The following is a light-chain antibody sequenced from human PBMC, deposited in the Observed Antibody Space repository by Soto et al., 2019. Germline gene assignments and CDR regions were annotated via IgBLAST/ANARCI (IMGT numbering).Light chain of an antibody. J-gene: IGKJ4*01. CDR2: GAS. V-gene: IGKV3-20*01. CDR3: QQYGSSPQT. CDR1: QSVSSSY. Sequence: EIVLTQSPRTLSLSPLEGETLXCRASQSVSSSYLAWYQQKPGQAPRLLIYGASSRATGIPDRFSGSGSGTDFTLTISRLEPEDFAVYYCQQYGSSPQTFGGGTKVDI.